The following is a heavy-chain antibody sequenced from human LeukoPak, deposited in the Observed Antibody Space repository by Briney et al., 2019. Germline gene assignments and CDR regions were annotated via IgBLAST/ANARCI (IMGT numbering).Heavy chain of an antibody. CDR2: IYTSGST. CDR3: ARGLYCSSTSCYGGWFYP. V-gene: IGHV4-4*07. CDR1: GGSISSYY. J-gene: IGHJ5*02. Sequence: SETLSLTCTVSGGSISSYYWSWIRQPAGKGLEWIGRIYTSGSTNYNPSLKSRVTMSVDTSKNQFSLKLSSVTAADTAVYYCARGLYCSSTSCYGGWFYPWGQGTLVTLSS. D-gene: IGHD2-2*01.